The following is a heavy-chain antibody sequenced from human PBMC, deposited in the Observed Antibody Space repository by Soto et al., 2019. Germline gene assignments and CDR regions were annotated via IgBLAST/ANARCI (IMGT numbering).Heavy chain of an antibody. J-gene: IGHJ4*02. Sequence: QLQLQESGPGLVKPSETLSLTCTVSGGSISSSSYYWGWIRQPPGKGLEWIGSIYYSGSTYYNPSLKSRVTISEDTAENQFALKPGSVTAADTAVYYCARRSGGEPYYFDDWCQGTLVTVSS. CDR3: ARRSGGEPYYFDD. CDR2: IYYSGST. D-gene: IGHD6-25*01. CDR1: GGSISSSSYY. V-gene: IGHV4-39*01.